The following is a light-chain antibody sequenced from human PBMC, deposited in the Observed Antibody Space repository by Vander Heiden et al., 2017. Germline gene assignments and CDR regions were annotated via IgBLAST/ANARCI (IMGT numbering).Light chain of an antibody. Sequence: EIVLTQSPGTLSLSPGERATLSCRASQSVTSNYLGWYQQKPGQAPRLLIYVASTRATGIPDRFSGSGSGTDFTLTISRLEPEDFAVYYCQQYGSSPGTFGQGTKVEIK. CDR1: QSVTSNY. V-gene: IGKV3-20*01. CDR2: VAS. CDR3: QQYGSSPGT. J-gene: IGKJ1*01.